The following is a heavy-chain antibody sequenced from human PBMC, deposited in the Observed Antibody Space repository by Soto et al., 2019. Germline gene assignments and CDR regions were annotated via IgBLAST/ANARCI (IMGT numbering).Heavy chain of an antibody. CDR2: IYYSGST. J-gene: IGHJ4*02. V-gene: IGHV4-61*01. Sequence: SETLSLTCTVSGGSVSSGSYYWSWIRQPPGKGLEWIGYIYYSGSTNYNPSLKSRVTISVDTSKNQFSLKLSSVTAADTAVYYCARDGFGVVTPFDYWGQGTLVTVSS. CDR1: GGSVSSGSYY. CDR3: ARDGFGVVTPFDY. D-gene: IGHD3-3*01.